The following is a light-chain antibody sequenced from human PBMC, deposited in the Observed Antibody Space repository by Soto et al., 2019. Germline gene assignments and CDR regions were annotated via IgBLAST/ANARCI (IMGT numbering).Light chain of an antibody. CDR2: AVS. Sequence: DIQLTQAPSSLSASVGDRISITCRTSQDVGYYLNWYQERPGKAPKVLMYAVSELERGVPPRFSGSGSGTDFTLTISRLEPEDFATYYCQRSGIPWTFGPGTKVEMK. V-gene: IGKV1-39*01. J-gene: IGKJ1*01. CDR3: QRSGIPWT. CDR1: QDVGYY.